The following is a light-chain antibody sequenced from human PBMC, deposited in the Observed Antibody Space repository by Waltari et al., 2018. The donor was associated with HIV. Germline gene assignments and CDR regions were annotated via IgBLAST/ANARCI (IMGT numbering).Light chain of an antibody. CDR2: RNN. CDR3: VAWDDSLRGVV. V-gene: IGLV1-47*01. Sequence: SVLTQPPSASGTPGQRVTISCSGSTSNIGSNYVFWYQHVPGTAPKLLIHRNNQRPSGVPDRFSGSTSGTSASLAISGLRSDDEADYYCVAWDDSLRGVVFGGGTKVAVL. J-gene: IGLJ2*01. CDR1: TSNIGSNY.